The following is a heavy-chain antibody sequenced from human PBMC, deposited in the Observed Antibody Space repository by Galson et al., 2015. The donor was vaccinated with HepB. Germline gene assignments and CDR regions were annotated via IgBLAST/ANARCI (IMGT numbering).Heavy chain of an antibody. CDR1: GFTFRRYG. V-gene: IGHV3-23*01. D-gene: IGHD5-24*01. Sequence: SLRLSCAVSGFTFRRYGMSWVGQAPGEGLEWVSGTRGSGGSTYYADFVKGRFTLSRDKSKNRRDLQMNSLRADDTAVYYCAIAYEMDTLFLGYDAFDIRGQGTMVTVSS. CDR2: TRGSGGST. CDR3: AIAYEMDTLFLGYDAFDI. J-gene: IGHJ3*02.